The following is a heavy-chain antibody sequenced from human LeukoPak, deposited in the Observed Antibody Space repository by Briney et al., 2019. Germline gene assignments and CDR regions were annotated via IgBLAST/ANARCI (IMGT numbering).Heavy chain of an antibody. CDR2: ISYDGSNK. J-gene: IGHJ3*02. D-gene: IGHD3-3*01. V-gene: IGHV3-30-3*01. Sequence: PGRSLRLSCAASGFTFSSYAMHWVRQAPGKGLEWVAVISYDGSNKYYADSVEGRLTISRDNSKNTLYLQMNSLRAEDTAVYYCASPYYDFWSGYTAFDIWGQGTMVTVSS. CDR1: GFTFSSYA. CDR3: ASPYYDFWSGYTAFDI.